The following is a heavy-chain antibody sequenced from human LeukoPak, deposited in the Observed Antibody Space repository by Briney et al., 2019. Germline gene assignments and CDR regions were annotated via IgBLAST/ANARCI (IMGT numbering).Heavy chain of an antibody. V-gene: IGHV1-2*02. CDR3: ARDKSGNSGWYSYFDY. CDR2: LNPQTGDT. J-gene: IGHJ4*02. CDR1: GYAFSAYY. D-gene: IGHD6-19*01. Sequence: GASVKVSCKASGYAFSAYYMHWVRQAPGQGLEWMGWLNPQTGDTHFAQKFQGRVTFTRDTSISTAYMELSRLRSDDTAVYYCARDKSGNSGWYSYFDYWGQGTLVTVSS.